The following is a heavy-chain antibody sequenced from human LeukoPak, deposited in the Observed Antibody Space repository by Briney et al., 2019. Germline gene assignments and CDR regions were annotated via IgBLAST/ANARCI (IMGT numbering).Heavy chain of an antibody. Sequence: PSETLSLTCTVSGDSISSYDWSWIRQPPGKGLEWIGYIYYSGSTNYNPSLKSRVTISVDTSMNQFSLKLSSVTAADTAVYYCARQGPDAFFDYWGQGTLVTVSS. J-gene: IGHJ4*02. CDR3: ARQGPDAFFDY. V-gene: IGHV4-59*08. CDR1: GDSISSYD. CDR2: IYYSGST.